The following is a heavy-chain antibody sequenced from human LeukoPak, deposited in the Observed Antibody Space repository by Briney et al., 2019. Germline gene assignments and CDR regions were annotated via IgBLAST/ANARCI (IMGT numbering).Heavy chain of an antibody. CDR1: GYTFTSYD. V-gene: IGHV1-8*01. J-gene: IGHJ4*02. CDR3: TRAPGLLGYYDSSGYYYSGYFDY. D-gene: IGHD3-22*01. Sequence: AXVKVSCKVSGYTFTSYDINWVGQAPGQGLERMGGMKPKSGNTDYAQKLQGRVTMTRNSSIRTAYMEMSSLRGEDTALYYCTRAPGLLGYYDSSGYYYSGYFDYWGQGTLVTVSS. CDR2: MKPKSGNT.